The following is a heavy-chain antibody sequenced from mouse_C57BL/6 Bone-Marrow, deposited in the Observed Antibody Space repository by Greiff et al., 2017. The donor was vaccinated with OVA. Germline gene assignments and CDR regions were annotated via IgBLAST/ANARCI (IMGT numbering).Heavy chain of an antibody. V-gene: IGHV5-6*01. D-gene: IGHD4-1*01. CDR1: GFTFSSYG. J-gene: IGHJ4*01. Sequence: EVQGVESGGDLVKPGGSLKLSCAASGFTFSSYGMSWVRQTPDKSLEWVATISSGGSYTYYPDSVKGRFTISRDNAKNTLYLQMSSLKSEDTAMYYCEIEALWDGAMYYWGQGTSVTVSS. CDR2: ISSGGSYT. CDR3: EIEALWDGAMYY.